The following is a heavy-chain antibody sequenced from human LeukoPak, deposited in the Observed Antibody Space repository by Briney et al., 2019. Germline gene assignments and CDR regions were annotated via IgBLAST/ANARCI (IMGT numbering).Heavy chain of an antibody. J-gene: IGHJ4*02. CDR3: ARDLILPLYGSGSYFLKSPEGY. D-gene: IGHD3-10*01. CDR1: GGTFSSYA. Sequence: GASVKVSCKASGGTFSSYAISWVRQAPGQGLEWMGGIIPIFGTANYAQKFQGRVTITADESTSTAYMELSSLRSEDTALYYCARDLILPLYGSGSYFLKSPEGYWGQGTLVTVSS. V-gene: IGHV1-69*13. CDR2: IIPIFGTA.